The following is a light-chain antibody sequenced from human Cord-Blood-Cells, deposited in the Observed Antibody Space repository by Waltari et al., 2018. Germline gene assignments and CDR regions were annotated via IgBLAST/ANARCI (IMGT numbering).Light chain of an antibody. CDR3: HQYYSTPFT. V-gene: IGKV4-1*01. J-gene: IGKJ3*01. CDR2: WSS. CDR1: QSVLYRSNNNNY. Sequence: DIVMTKSPDSLAVSLGERATINCKSNQSVLYRSNNNNYLVCYQQKPGQPPKLLIYWSSTRESGVPARFIGSGSGTDYILTISSLQAEDVVVYYCHQYYSTPFTFGPGTKVDIK.